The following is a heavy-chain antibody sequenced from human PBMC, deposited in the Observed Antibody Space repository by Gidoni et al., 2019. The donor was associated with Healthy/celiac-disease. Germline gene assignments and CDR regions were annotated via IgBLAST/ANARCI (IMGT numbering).Heavy chain of an antibody. Sequence: EVQLVESGGGLVQPGGSLRLSCAASGFTFSSYWMSWVRQAPGKGLEWVANIKQDGSEKYYVDSVKGRFTISRDNAKNSLYLQMNSLRAEDTAVYYCARVGRIKAGYCSGGSCYYNWFDPWGQGTLVTVSS. V-gene: IGHV3-7*03. CDR3: ARVGRIKAGYCSGGSCYYNWFDP. J-gene: IGHJ5*02. CDR2: IKQDGSEK. D-gene: IGHD2-15*01. CDR1: GFTFSSYW.